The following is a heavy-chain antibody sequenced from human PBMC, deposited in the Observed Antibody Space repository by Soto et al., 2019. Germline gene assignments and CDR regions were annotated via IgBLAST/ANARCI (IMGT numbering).Heavy chain of an antibody. D-gene: IGHD2-21*02. J-gene: IGHJ6*02. CDR1: GYTFTSYG. CDR2: ISGYNGKT. CDR3: AREGDVPYYYYGMDV. V-gene: IGHV1-18*01. Sequence: QVQLVQSGGEVEKPGASVKVSCKASGYTFTSYGISWVRQAPGQGLEWMGWISGYNGKTNYAQKVQDRVTMTTDTSTSTVYRERRSLRSDDTAVYYCAREGDVPYYYYGMDVWGQGTTVTVSS.